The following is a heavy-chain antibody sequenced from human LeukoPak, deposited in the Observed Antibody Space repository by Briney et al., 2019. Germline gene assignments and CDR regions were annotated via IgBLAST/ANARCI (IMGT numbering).Heavy chain of an antibody. V-gene: IGHV3-23*01. J-gene: IGHJ4*02. D-gene: IGHD6-13*01. CDR1: GFTFSNHA. CDR3: AKDGYSSSSYFDY. CDR2: ISGSGTVT. Sequence: GGSLRLSCAASGFTFSNHAMNWVRQAPGKGLEWVSIISGSGTVTYYADSVKGRLTISRDNSRNTLYLQMNSLRAEDTAVYYCAKDGYSSSSYFDYWGQGTLVTVSS.